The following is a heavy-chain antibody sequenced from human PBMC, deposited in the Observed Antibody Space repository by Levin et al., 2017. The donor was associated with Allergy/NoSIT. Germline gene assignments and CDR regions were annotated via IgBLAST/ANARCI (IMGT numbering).Heavy chain of an antibody. J-gene: IGHJ6*02. Sequence: PAASVKVSCKASGYTFTSYDINWVRQATGQGLEWMGWMNPNSGNTGYAQKFQGRVTMTRNTSISTAYMELSSLRSEDTAVYYCARGVYYCSSTSCYLVLGVWERYYGMDVWGQGTTVTVSS. CDR3: ARGVYYCSSTSCYLVLGVWERYYGMDV. CDR2: MNPNSGNT. D-gene: IGHD2-2*01. V-gene: IGHV1-8*01. CDR1: GYTFTSYD.